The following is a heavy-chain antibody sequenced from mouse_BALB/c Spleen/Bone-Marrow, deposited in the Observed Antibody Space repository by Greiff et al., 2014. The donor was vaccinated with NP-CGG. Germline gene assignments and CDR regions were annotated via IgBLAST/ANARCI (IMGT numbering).Heavy chain of an antibody. CDR1: GFNIKDTY. J-gene: IGHJ3*01. CDR2: IDPANGNT. CDR3: ARNYGYDKSFAY. Sequence: VQLQQSGAELVKPGASVKLSCTASGFNIKDTYMHWVKQRPEQGLEWIGRIDPANGNTKYDPKFQGKATITADTSSNTAYPQLSSLTSEDTAVYYCARNYGYDKSFAYWGQGTLVTVSA. D-gene: IGHD2-2*01. V-gene: IGHV14-3*02.